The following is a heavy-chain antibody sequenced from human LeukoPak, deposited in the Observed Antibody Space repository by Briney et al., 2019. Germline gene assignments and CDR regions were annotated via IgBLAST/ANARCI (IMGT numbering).Heavy chain of an antibody. CDR1: GFTFSNAW. CDR2: IKSKTDGGTT. CDR3: TASWRRITMIVVVTQFDY. V-gene: IGHV3-15*01. Sequence: GGSLRLSCAASGFTFSNAWMSWVRQAPGKGLEWVGRIKSKTDGGTTDYAAPVKGRFTISRDDSKNTLYLQMNSLKTEDTAVYYCTASWRRITMIVVVTQFDYWGQGTLVTVSS. J-gene: IGHJ4*02. D-gene: IGHD3-22*01.